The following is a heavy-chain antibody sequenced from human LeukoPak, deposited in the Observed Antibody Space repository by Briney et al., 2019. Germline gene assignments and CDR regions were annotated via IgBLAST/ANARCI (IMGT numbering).Heavy chain of an antibody. CDR3: ARVVVRDWFDP. CDR1: GGSISSYY. V-gene: IGHV4-59*01. D-gene: IGHD6-6*01. J-gene: IGHJ5*02. CDR2: IYYSGST. Sequence: SETLSLTCTVSGGSISSYYWSWIRQPPGKGLEWIGYIYYSGSTNYNPSLKSRVTISVDTSKNQVSLKLSSVTAADTAVYYCARVVVRDWFDPWGQGTLVTVSS.